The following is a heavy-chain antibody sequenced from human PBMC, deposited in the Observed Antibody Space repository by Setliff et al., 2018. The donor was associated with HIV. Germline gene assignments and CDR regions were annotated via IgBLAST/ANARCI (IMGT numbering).Heavy chain of an antibody. V-gene: IGHV4-39*01. D-gene: IGHD2-2*01. CDR3: ARQKKSSSWSPNDY. Sequence: SETLSLTCTVSGGSISSSSYYWGWIRQPPGKGLEWIGSIYYSGSTYYNPSLKSRVTISVDTSKNQFSLKLSSVTAADTAVYYCARQKKSSSWSPNDYWGQGTLVTVSS. J-gene: IGHJ4*02. CDR2: IYYSGST. CDR1: GGSISSSSYY.